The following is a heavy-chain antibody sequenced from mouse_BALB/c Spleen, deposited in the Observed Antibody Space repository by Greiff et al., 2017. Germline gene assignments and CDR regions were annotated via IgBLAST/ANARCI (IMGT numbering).Heavy chain of an antibody. V-gene: IGHV1S81*02. CDR1: GYTFTSYW. Sequence: QVQLQQPGAELVKPGASVKLSCKASGYTFTSYWMHWVKQRPGQGLEWIGEINPSNGRTNYNEKFKSKATLTVDKSSSTAYMQLSSLTSEDSAVYYCARRDGYYGVFYYFDYWGQGTTLTVSS. J-gene: IGHJ2*01. CDR3: ARRDGYYGVFYYFDY. CDR2: INPSNGRT. D-gene: IGHD2-3*01.